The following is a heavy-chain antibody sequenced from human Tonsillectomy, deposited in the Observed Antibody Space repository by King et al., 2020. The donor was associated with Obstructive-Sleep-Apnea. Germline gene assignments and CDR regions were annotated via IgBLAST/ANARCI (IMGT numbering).Heavy chain of an antibody. J-gene: IGHJ4*02. CDR3: ARDYSSSAYVDY. CDR2: IWYDGSNK. D-gene: IGHD6-13*01. CDR1: GFTFSSYG. Sequence: VQLVESGGGVVQPGRSLRLSCAASGFTFSSYGMHWVRQAPGKGLEWGAVIWYDGSNKYYADSVKGRFTISRDNSKNTLYLQMNSLRAEDTAVYYCARDYSSSAYVDYWGQGTLVTVSS. V-gene: IGHV3-33*01.